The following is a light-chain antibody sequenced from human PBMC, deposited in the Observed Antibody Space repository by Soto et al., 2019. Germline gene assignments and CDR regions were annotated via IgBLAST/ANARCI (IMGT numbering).Light chain of an antibody. V-gene: IGLV2-14*03. CDR3: TSWTTSTTMI. CDR1: RSDIGAYNF. Sequence: QSVLTQPASVSGSPGQSITISCTGTRSDIGAYNFVSWYQQHPGEVPKLMLYDVNVRPSGVSNRFSGSKSGNTAPLTISGLQAEDEADYYCTSWTTSTTMIFGGGTKLTVL. J-gene: IGLJ2*01. CDR2: DVN.